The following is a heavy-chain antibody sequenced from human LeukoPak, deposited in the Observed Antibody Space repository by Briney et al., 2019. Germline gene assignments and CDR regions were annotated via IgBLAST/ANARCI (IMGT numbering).Heavy chain of an antibody. J-gene: IGHJ6*03. Sequence: VASVKVSCKASGGTFSSYAISWVRQAPGQGLEWMGGIIPIFGTANYAQKFQGRVTITADESTSTAYMELSSLRSEDTAVYYCARDFRCSSTSCQTPPSDYYYYMDVWGKGTTVTVSS. CDR3: ARDFRCSSTSCQTPPSDYYYYMDV. D-gene: IGHD2-2*01. CDR2: IIPIFGTA. CDR1: GGTFSSYA. V-gene: IGHV1-69*01.